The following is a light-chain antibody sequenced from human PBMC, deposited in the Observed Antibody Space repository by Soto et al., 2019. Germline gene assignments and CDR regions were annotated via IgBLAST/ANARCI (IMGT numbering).Light chain of an antibody. CDR3: PQTCSTPYT. J-gene: IGKJ2*01. CDR2: TSG. Sequence: IHMTQSPSSLSASVGDRITVTCRASQRITTYVNWYQLKPGEAPKLLISTSGTLQRGVPSRFSGSGSGTDFTLTITRLQPADFATYFCPQTCSTPYTFGQGTKLEIK. V-gene: IGKV1-39*01. CDR1: QRITTY.